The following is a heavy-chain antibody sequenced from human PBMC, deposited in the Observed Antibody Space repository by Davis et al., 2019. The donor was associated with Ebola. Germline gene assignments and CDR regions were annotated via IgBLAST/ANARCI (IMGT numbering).Heavy chain of an antibody. Sequence: GESLKISCAASGFTFSRYTMNWVRQAPGKGLEWVSSISSSSSYIYYADSVKGRFTISRDNAKNSLYLQMNSLRAEDTAVYYCARDPTRTYYDFWSGSPDYYYGMDVWGQGTTVTVSS. CDR3: ARDPTRTYYDFWSGSPDYYYGMDV. CDR2: ISSSSSYI. J-gene: IGHJ6*02. V-gene: IGHV3-21*01. CDR1: GFTFSRYT. D-gene: IGHD3-3*01.